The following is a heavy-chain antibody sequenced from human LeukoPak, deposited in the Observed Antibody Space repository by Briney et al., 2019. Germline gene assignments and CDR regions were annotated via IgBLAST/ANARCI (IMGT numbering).Heavy chain of an antibody. CDR1: GFIFSSYG. D-gene: IGHD4-17*01. V-gene: IGHV3-48*02. CDR2: TSSSGSTT. Sequence: PVGSLRLSCAASGFIFSSYGMSWVRQAPGKGLEWVSFTSSSGSTTYYADSVKGRFTISRDNAKNSLFLQMHSLRDEDTAVYYCARAHYGYFYLDYWGQGTLVTVSS. J-gene: IGHJ4*02. CDR3: ARAHYGYFYLDY.